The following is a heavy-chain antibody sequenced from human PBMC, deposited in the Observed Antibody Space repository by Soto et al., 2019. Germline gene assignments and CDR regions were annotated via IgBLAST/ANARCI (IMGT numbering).Heavy chain of an antibody. Sequence: PSETLSLTCTVSGGSISSSSYYWGWIRQPPGKGLEWIGSIYYSGSTYYNPSLKSRVTISVDTSKNQFSLKLSSVTAADTAVYYCARHGGYKYYYYMDVWGKRTTVTVSS. CDR3: ARHGGYKYYYYMDV. J-gene: IGHJ6*03. D-gene: IGHD3-16*01. CDR2: IYYSGST. V-gene: IGHV4-39*01. CDR1: GGSISSSSYY.